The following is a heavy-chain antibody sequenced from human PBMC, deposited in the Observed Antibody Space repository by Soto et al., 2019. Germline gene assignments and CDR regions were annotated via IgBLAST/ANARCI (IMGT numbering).Heavy chain of an antibody. CDR3: AKDDGLWYLDY. J-gene: IGHJ4*02. Sequence: QVHVVESGGGVVLPGGSLRLSCATSGFTFSSYGMHWVRQAPGKGLEWVAVMSYDGSNTYYGESVKGRFTISRDNSKNTLYLQMNSLRAEDTAVYYCAKDDGLWYLDYWGQGILVTVSS. D-gene: IGHD5-18*01. CDR1: GFTFSSYG. CDR2: MSYDGSNT. V-gene: IGHV3-30*18.